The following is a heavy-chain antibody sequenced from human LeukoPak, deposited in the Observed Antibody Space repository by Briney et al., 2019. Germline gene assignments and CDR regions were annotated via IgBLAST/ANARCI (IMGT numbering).Heavy chain of an antibody. V-gene: IGHV3-53*01. CDR1: GLTVSSNY. D-gene: IGHD2-2*01. CDR3: ARGGGYCSGTSCYIMPFDY. J-gene: IGHJ4*02. CDR2: IYSGGGT. Sequence: GGSLRLSCAAPGLTVSSNYIGWVRQAPGKGLQWVSVIYSGGGTYYADSVKGRFTISRDISKNTLYLQMNSLRADDTAVYYCARGGGYCSGTSCYIMPFDYWGQGTLVTVSS.